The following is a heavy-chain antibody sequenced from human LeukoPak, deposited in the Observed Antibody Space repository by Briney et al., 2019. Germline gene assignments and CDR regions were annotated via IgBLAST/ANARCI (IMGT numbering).Heavy chain of an antibody. V-gene: IGHV2-70*11. J-gene: IGHJ6*03. CDR2: IDWDDDK. Sequence: SGPTLVNPTQTLTLTCTFSGFSLSTSGMCVSWIRQPPGKALEWLARIDWDDDKYYSTSLKTRLTISKDTSKNQVVLTMTNMDPVDTATYYRARTLVGATYYYMDVWGKGTTVTISS. D-gene: IGHD1-26*01. CDR1: GFSLSTSGMC. CDR3: ARTLVGATYYYMDV.